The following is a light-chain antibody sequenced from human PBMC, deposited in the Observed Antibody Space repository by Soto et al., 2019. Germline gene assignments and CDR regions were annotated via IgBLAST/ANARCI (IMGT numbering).Light chain of an antibody. CDR1: QSANTY. J-gene: IGKJ2*01. Sequence: EIVMTQSPATLSVSPGDRATLSCRASQSANTYLDWYQQKPGQAPRLLIYDASSRPTGIPARFSGSGSGTEFTLTISSLQSEDFAVYYCQQYNNWPYTFGQGTKLEIK. CDR2: DAS. V-gene: IGKV3-15*01. CDR3: QQYNNWPYT.